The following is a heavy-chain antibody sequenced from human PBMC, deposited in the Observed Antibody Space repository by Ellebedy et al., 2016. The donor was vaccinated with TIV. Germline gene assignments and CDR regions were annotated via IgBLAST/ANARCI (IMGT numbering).Heavy chain of an antibody. CDR1: GGSINSSSYY. V-gene: IGHV4-39*07. D-gene: IGHD3-22*01. J-gene: IGHJ2*01. CDR2: IYYSGST. Sequence: SETLSLXXTVSGGSINSSSYYWGWIRQPPGKGLEWIGSIYYSGSTYYNPSLKSRVTISIDTSKKQFSLKLSSVTAAGTAVYYCARSGGYTYGYFDLWGRGTLVTVSS. CDR3: ARSGGYTYGYFDL.